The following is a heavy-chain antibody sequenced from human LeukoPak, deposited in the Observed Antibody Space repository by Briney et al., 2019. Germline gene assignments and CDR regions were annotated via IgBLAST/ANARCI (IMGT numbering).Heavy chain of an antibody. CDR1: GYTFTSYD. CDR2: MNPNSGNT. V-gene: IGHV1-8*01. Sequence: ASVKVPCKASGYTFTSYDINWVRQATGQGLEWMGWMNPNSGNTGYAQKFQGRVTMTRNTSISTAYMELSSLRSEDTAVYYCAREDYGDYQPIDYWGQGTLVTVSS. J-gene: IGHJ4*02. CDR3: AREDYGDYQPIDY. D-gene: IGHD4-17*01.